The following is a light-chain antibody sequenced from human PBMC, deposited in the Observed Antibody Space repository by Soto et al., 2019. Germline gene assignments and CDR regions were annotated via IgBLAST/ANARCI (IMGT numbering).Light chain of an antibody. CDR2: KVS. V-gene: IGKV2-30*02. CDR1: QSLVHSDGIAY. CDR3: MQGTHWPIT. J-gene: IGKJ5*01. Sequence: DVVMTQSPLSLPVTLGQPASISCRSNQSLVHSDGIAYFSWFQQRPGRSPRSLIYKVSNRDSGVPDRFGGSGSGTDLELKISRVEAEDVGVYYCMQGTHWPITCGQGTRLEIK.